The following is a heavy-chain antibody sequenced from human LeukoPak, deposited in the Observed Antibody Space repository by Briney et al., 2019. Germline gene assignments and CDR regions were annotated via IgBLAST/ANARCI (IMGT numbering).Heavy chain of an antibody. Sequence: SETLSLTCTVSGGSISSYYWSWLRQPPGKGLEWIGYIYYSGSTNYNPSLKSRVTISVDTSKNQFSLKLSSVTAADTAVYYCARTPISYGGNSRNAFDIWGQGTMVTVSS. J-gene: IGHJ3*02. D-gene: IGHD4-17*01. CDR2: IYYSGST. CDR1: GGSISSYY. V-gene: IGHV4-59*08. CDR3: ARTPISYGGNSRNAFDI.